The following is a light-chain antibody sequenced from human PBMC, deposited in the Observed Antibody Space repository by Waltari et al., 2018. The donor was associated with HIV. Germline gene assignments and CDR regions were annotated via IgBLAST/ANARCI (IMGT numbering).Light chain of an antibody. Sequence: QSILTQPASVSGYLGQSITISCTGPISDVRDYTTISVSWYQHHPGQVPKLLIYGVNDRPSGVSSRFSGSKSGNTASLTISGLQPEDEAVYYCSSYETGVTVTFGGGTKVTVL. V-gene: IGLV2-14*03. CDR1: ISDVRDYTTIS. J-gene: IGLJ2*01. CDR3: SSYETGVTVT. CDR2: GVN.